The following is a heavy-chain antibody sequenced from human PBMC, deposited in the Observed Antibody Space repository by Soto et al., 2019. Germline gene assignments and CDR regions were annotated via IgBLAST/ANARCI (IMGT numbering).Heavy chain of an antibody. CDR3: AREPATAKPEGVDF. CDR2: INPNSGGT. Sequence: SVKVSCKASGYTFSDYYIHWVRQAPGQGLEWMGWINPNSGGTKYAPKFQGGVTMTRDTSITTAYMELSRLGSGDTAVYYCAREPATAKPEGVDFWGQGTLVTVSS. V-gene: IGHV1-2*02. J-gene: IGHJ4*02. D-gene: IGHD1-1*01. CDR1: GYTFSDYY.